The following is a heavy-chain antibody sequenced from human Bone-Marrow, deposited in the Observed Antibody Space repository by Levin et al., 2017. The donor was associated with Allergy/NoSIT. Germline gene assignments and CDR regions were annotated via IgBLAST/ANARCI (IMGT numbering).Heavy chain of an antibody. V-gene: IGHV4-39*01. Sequence: SETLSLTCTVSGGSISSSSYYWGWIRQPPGKGLEWIGSIYYSGSTYYNPSLKSRVTISVDTSKNQFSLKLSSVTAADTAVYYCARHREAIAARGVYFDYWGQGTLVTVSS. CDR2: IYYSGST. J-gene: IGHJ4*02. CDR3: ARHREAIAARGVYFDY. CDR1: GGSISSSSYY. D-gene: IGHD6-6*01.